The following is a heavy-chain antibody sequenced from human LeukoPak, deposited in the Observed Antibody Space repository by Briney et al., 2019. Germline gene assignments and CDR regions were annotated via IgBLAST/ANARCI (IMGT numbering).Heavy chain of an antibody. J-gene: IGHJ5*02. CDR3: ARRRRNYEGNWFDP. CDR1: GGSISSGSYY. V-gene: IGHV4-39*01. D-gene: IGHD1-7*01. Sequence: SETLSLICTVSGGSISSGSYYWGWIRQPPGKGLEWIGSIYYSGSSTYYNPSLKSRVTISVDTSKNQFSLKLSSVTAADTAVYYCARRRRNYEGNWFDPWGQGTLVTVSS. CDR2: IYYSGSST.